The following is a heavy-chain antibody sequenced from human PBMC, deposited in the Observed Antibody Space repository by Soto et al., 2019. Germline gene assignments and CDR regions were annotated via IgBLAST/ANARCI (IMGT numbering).Heavy chain of an antibody. CDR1: GGSISSYY. D-gene: IGHD3-3*01. V-gene: IGHV4-59*01. CDR2: IYYSGST. J-gene: IGHJ5*01. CDR3: GRVFYDFWTDP. Sequence: SETLSLTCTVSGGSISSYYWSWIRQPPGKGLEWIGYIYYSGSTNYNPSLKSRVTISVDTSKNQFSLKLSSVTAAATAVYYCGRVFYDFWTDPGGQGTLDTVSS.